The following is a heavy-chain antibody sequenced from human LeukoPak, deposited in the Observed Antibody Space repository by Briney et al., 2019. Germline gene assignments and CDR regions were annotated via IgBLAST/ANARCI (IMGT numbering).Heavy chain of an antibody. CDR2: IYYSGNT. CDR1: GGSISSSSYY. V-gene: IGHV4-39*06. Sequence: SETLSLTCTVSGGSISSSSYYWGLIRQPPGKGLEWIGSIYYSGNTYYNLSLRSRVTISVDTSQNHFTLKLSSVTAADTAVYYCARDWIAGGLGGWFDPWGQGTLATVSS. J-gene: IGHJ5*02. D-gene: IGHD6-13*01. CDR3: ARDWIAGGLGGWFDP.